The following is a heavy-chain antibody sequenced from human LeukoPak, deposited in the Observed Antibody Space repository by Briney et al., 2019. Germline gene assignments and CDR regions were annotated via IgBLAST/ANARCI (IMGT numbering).Heavy chain of an antibody. CDR3: ARVPTPSINWFDP. CDR2: MNPNSGNT. D-gene: IGHD2-2*02. Sequence: ASVKVTCKASGYTFTSYDIYWVLQATGQGLEWMGWMNPNSGNTGYAQKFQGRVTMTRNTSISTAYMELSSLRSEDTAVYYCARVPTPSINWFDPLGQRTLVTVSS. CDR1: GYTFTSYD. J-gene: IGHJ5*02. V-gene: IGHV1-8*01.